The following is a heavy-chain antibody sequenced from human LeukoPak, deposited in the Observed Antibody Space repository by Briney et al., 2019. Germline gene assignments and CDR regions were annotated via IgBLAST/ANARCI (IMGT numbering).Heavy chain of an antibody. J-gene: IGHJ5*02. CDR1: GYTFTSYA. Sequence: ASVKVSCKASGYTFTSYAMNWVRQAPGQGLEWMGWINTNTGNPTYAQGFTGRFVFSLDTSVSTAYLQISSLKAEDTAVYYCARSVGSGVPGGRHWFDPWGQGTLVTVSS. CDR3: ARSVGSGVPGGRHWFDP. V-gene: IGHV7-4-1*02. D-gene: IGHD3-16*01. CDR2: INTNTGNP.